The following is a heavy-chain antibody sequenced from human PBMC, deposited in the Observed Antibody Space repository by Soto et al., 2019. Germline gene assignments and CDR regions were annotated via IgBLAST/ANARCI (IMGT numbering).Heavy chain of an antibody. CDR3: ARQRPTDGRWEFANYYGMDV. V-gene: IGHV4-34*12. J-gene: IGHJ6*02. CDR2: IIHSEST. CDR1: GGSFSAYY. Sequence: ETLSLTCAVYGGSFSAYYWSWVRQPPGKGLEWIGEIIHSESTKYNPSLKSRVTISVDTSKNQFSLKLSSVTAADTAVYYCARQRPTDGRWEFANYYGMDVWGQGTPVTVFS. D-gene: IGHD1-26*01.